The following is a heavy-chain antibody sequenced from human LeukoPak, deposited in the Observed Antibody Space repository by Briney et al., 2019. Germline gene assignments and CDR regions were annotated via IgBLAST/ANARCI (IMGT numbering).Heavy chain of an antibody. Sequence: KPSETLSLTCTVSGGSISSSSYYWGWIRQPPGKGLEWIGSIYYSGSTYYNPSLKSRVTMSVDTSKNQFSLKLSSVTAADTAVYYCAREKRSSGYYYANYFDYWGQGTLVTVSS. CDR1: GGSISSSSYY. D-gene: IGHD3-22*01. J-gene: IGHJ4*02. CDR3: AREKRSSGYYYANYFDY. V-gene: IGHV4-39*07. CDR2: IYYSGST.